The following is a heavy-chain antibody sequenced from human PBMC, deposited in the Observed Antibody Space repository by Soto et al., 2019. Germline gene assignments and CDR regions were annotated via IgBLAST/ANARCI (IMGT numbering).Heavy chain of an antibody. CDR3: ARLLTYYYGSGSYYNVLSSWFDP. D-gene: IGHD3-10*01. Sequence: SETLSLTCTVSGGSISSYYWSWIRQPPGKGLEWIGYIYYSGSTNYNPSRKSRVTISVDTSKNQFSLKLSSVTAADTAVYYCARLLTYYYGSGSYYNVLSSWFDPSGQGTLVTVSS. J-gene: IGHJ5*02. CDR1: GGSISSYY. V-gene: IGHV4-59*08. CDR2: IYYSGST.